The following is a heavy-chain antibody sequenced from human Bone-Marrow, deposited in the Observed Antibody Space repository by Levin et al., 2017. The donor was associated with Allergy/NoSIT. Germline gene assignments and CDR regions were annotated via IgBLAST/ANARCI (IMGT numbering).Heavy chain of an antibody. CDR1: GFTFSSYW. CDR3: ARGSREVERRGPFSGFDV. Sequence: PGGSLRLSCAVSGFTFSSYWMYWVRQAAGKGLVWVSRINRDGRIRNYADAVKGRFTISRDNDKNTLYLQMNSLRAEDTATDYCARGSREVERRGPFSGFDVWVQGTMVTVS. V-gene: IGHV3-74*01. J-gene: IGHJ3*01. D-gene: IGHD2/OR15-2a*01. CDR2: INRDGRIR.